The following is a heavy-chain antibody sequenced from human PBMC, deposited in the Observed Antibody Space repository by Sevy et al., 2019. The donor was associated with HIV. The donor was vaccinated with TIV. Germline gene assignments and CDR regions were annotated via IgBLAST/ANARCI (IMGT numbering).Heavy chain of an antibody. CDR2: IIPLFDTT. V-gene: IGHV1-69*13. J-gene: IGHJ4*02. CDR3: ARAFPNILTGYYDY. D-gene: IGHD3-9*01. CDR1: GDTFSIYG. Sequence: ASVKVSCKASGDTFSIYGISWVRQAPGQGLEWMGGIIPLFDTTNNAQKFHDRVTFTADESTNTAYMELSSLRSEDTAMYYCARAFPNILTGYYDYWGQGTLVTVSS.